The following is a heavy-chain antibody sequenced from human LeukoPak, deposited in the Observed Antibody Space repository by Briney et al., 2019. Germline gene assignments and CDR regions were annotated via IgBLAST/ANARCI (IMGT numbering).Heavy chain of an antibody. CDR2: INPNSGGT. CDR1: GYTFTGYY. Sequence: ASVKVSCKASGYTFTGYYMHWVRQAPGQGLEWMGWINPNSGGTNYAQKFQGRVTMTRDTSVSTAYMELSRLRSDDTAVYYCARVESSGWYLDYWGQGTLVTVSS. J-gene: IGHJ4*02. CDR3: ARVESSGWYLDY. D-gene: IGHD6-19*01. V-gene: IGHV1-2*02.